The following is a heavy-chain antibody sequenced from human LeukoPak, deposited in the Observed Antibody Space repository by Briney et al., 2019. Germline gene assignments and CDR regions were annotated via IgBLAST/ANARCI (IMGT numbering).Heavy chain of an antibody. V-gene: IGHV1-2*02. CDR2: INPYSGDT. CDR1: GYTFSGYY. Sequence: ASVKVSCKASGYTFSGYYIHWVRQAPGQGLEWMGWINPYSGDTDYARKFQGRVTMTRDTSISKAYMELSRLRSDDTAVYYCARDGEVLRFLQWSNPVDYWGQGTLVTVSS. CDR3: ARDGEVLRFLQWSNPVDY. J-gene: IGHJ4*02. D-gene: IGHD3-3*01.